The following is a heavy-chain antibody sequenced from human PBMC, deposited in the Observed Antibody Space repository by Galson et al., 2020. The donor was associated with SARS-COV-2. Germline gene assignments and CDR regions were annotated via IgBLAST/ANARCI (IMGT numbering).Heavy chain of an antibody. J-gene: IGHJ6*02. CDR1: GGTFSSYA. Sequence: SVKVSCKASGGTFSSYAISWVRQAPGQGLKWMGGIIPIFGTANYAQKFQGRVTITADESTSTAYMELSSLRSEDTAVYYCARAILKSQKYYYYYYGMDVWGQGTTVTVSS. CDR3: ARAILKSQKYYYYYYGMDV. CDR2: IIPIFGTA. V-gene: IGHV1-69*13.